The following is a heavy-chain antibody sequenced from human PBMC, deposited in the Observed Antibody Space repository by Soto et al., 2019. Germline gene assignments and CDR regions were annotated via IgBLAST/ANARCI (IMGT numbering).Heavy chain of an antibody. CDR1: GGSISSGGYY. CDR2: IYYNGST. V-gene: IGHV4-31*03. J-gene: IGHJ1*01. CDR3: ARVPKYYDFWSGYYNEYFQH. Sequence: PSETLSLTCTVSGGSISSGGYYWSWIRQHPGKGLEWIGYIYYNGSTYYNPSLKSRVTISVDTSKNQFSLKRSSVTAADTAVYYCARVPKYYDFWSGYYNEYFQHWGQGTLVTVSS. D-gene: IGHD3-3*01.